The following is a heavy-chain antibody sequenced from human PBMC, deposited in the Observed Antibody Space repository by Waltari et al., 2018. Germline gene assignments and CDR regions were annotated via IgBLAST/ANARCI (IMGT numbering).Heavy chain of an antibody. Sequence: EVQLVESGGGLVKPGRSLRLSCAASGFTFDAYAMPWVRQAPGKGLECVSSISWNIGSIGYADSVNCRFTISRDNAKNSLYLQMNSLRAEDTALYYCAKGAAGTHWGQGTLVTVSS. CDR1: GFTFDAYA. CDR2: ISWNIGSI. CDR3: AKGAAGTH. V-gene: IGHV3-9*01. D-gene: IGHD6-13*01. J-gene: IGHJ4*02.